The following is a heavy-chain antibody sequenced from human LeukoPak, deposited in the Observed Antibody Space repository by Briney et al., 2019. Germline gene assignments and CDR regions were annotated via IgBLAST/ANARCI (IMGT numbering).Heavy chain of an antibody. J-gene: IGHJ4*02. D-gene: IGHD3-10*01. CDR3: TTDESELGEY. CDR1: GFTFSNAW. CDR2: IKSKTDGRTT. Sequence: GGSLRLSCAASGFTFSNAWMIWARQAPGKGLGWVARIKSKTDGRTTDYAAPVKGRFTISRDDSKNTLYLQMNSLKTEDTAVYYCTTDESELGEYWGQGTLVTVSS. V-gene: IGHV3-15*01.